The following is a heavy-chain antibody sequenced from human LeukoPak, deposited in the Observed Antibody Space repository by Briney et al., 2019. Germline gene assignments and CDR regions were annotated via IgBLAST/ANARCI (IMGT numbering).Heavy chain of an antibody. V-gene: IGHV4-61*02. CDR3: ARGIGTSYESSRDAFDI. J-gene: IGHJ3*02. CDR2: IYSPGTN. Sequence: SETLSLTCTVSAGSINSDDYYWRWIRQPAGKGLEWIGRIYSPGTNYNYNPSLKSRVTISIDTSKNQSSLKLTSVTAGDTAVYYCARGIGTSYESSRDAFDIWGQGTMVTVSS. CDR1: AGSINSDDYY. D-gene: IGHD3-22*01.